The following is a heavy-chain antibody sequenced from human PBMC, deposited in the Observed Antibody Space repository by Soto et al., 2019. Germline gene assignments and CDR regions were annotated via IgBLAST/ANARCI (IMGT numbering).Heavy chain of an antibody. D-gene: IGHD1-26*01. J-gene: IGHJ4*02. CDR1: GFTVSSNY. V-gene: IGHV3-66*01. CDR2: IYSGGST. CDR3: ARESIVGATNTFDY. Sequence: EVQLVESGGGLVQPGESLRLSCAASGFTVSSNYMSWVRQAPGKGLEWVSIIYSGGSTYYADSVKGRFTISRDNSKNTLYLQMNSLRAEYTAVYYCARESIVGATNTFDYWGQGTLVTVSS.